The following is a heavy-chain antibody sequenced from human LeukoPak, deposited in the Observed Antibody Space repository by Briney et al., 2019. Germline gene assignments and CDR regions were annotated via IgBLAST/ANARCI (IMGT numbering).Heavy chain of an antibody. J-gene: IGHJ4*02. Sequence: GGSLRLSCAASGFTFRTFAMSWVRQAPGKGLEGVSGFSGSGGSTYYADSVKGRFTISRDNSKNTLYLQMNSLRVEDTAVYYCAKAGMTRCDDGGQRIVVTVSS. CDR1: GFTFRTFA. V-gene: IGHV3-23*01. CDR2: FSGSGGST. CDR3: AKAGMTRCDD. D-gene: IGHD1-20*01.